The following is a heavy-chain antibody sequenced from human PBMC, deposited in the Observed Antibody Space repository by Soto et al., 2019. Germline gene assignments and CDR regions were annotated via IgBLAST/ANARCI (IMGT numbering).Heavy chain of an antibody. CDR1: GFIFSTYS. D-gene: IGHD2-15*01. J-gene: IGHJ4*02. CDR2: ISRSSDHM. V-gene: IGHV3-21*01. Sequence: PGGSLRLSCAASGFIFSTYSMNWVRQTPGKELEWVSSISRSSDHMYYADSVRGRFTISRDNAKNSLFLQMNSLRAEDTAVYYCTRAISGGPFDYWGQGALVTVSS. CDR3: TRAISGGPFDY.